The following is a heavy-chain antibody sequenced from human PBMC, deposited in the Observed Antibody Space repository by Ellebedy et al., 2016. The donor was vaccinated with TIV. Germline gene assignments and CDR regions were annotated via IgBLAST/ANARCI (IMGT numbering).Heavy chain of an antibody. Sequence: ASVKVSCKASGYTFTSYAMHWVRQAPGQRLEWMGWINAGNGNTKYSQKFQGRVTITRDTSASTAYMELSSLRSEDTAVYYCARAPPLFGDLGYYYYGMDVWGQGTTVTVSS. D-gene: IGHD2-21*02. J-gene: IGHJ6*02. CDR2: INAGNGNT. V-gene: IGHV1-3*01. CDR3: ARAPPLFGDLGYYYYGMDV. CDR1: GYTFTSYA.